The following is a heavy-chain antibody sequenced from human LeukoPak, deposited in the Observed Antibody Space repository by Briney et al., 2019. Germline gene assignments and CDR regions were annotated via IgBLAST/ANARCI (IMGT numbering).Heavy chain of an antibody. CDR3: ARVRRLYDYVWGSYLGDAFDI. CDR1: GGSFSSGDYY. J-gene: IGHJ3*02. CDR2: IYYSGST. V-gene: IGHV4-30-4*01. Sequence: NPSETLSLTCTVSGGSFSSGDYYWSWIRQPPGKGLEWIGYIYYSGSTYHNPSLKSRVTISVDTSKNQFSLKLSSVTAADTAVYYCARVRRLYDYVWGSYLGDAFDIWGQGTMVTVSS. D-gene: IGHD3-16*01.